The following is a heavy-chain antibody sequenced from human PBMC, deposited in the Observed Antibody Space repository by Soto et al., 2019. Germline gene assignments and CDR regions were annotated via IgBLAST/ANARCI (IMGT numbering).Heavy chain of an antibody. Sequence: GASVNVSCKVSGSSFSNYVISWVRQAPGHGLEWLGRIIPIFNSTKYAQSFQGRVTITADKSTSTASLELSSLRSDDTAVYYCAREGRGKKAGYNGLVSLGYWG. V-gene: IGHV1-69*06. J-gene: IGHJ4*01. CDR1: GSSFSNYV. CDR2: IIPIFNST. D-gene: IGHD2-2*02. CDR3: AREGRGKKAGYNGLVSLGY.